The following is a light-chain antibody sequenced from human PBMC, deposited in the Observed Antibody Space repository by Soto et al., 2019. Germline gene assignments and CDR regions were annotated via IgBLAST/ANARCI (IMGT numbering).Light chain of an antibody. CDR3: QQYDNLFT. CDR1: QDISNY. J-gene: IGKJ4*01. CDR2: DAS. Sequence: DIQMTQSPSSLSASVGDRVTITCQASQDISNYLNWYQQKPGKAPKLLIYDASNLETGVPSRFSGSGFGTDFTFTISSLQPEDIATYYCQQYDNLFTFGGGTKVEIK. V-gene: IGKV1-33*01.